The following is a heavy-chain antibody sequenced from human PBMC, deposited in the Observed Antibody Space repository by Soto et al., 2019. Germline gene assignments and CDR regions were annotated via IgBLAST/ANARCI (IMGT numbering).Heavy chain of an antibody. CDR1: GYSFTSYW. J-gene: IGHJ6*02. Sequence: PGESLKISCKGSGYSFTSYWIGWVRQMPGKGLEWMGIIYPGDSDTRYSPSFQGQVTISADKSISTAYLQWSSLKASDTAMYYCARLEGIRREYNDFWSGYYTQLNYYYYGMDVWGQGTTVTVSS. V-gene: IGHV5-51*01. CDR3: ARLEGIRREYNDFWSGYYTQLNYYYYGMDV. D-gene: IGHD3-3*01. CDR2: IYPGDSDT.